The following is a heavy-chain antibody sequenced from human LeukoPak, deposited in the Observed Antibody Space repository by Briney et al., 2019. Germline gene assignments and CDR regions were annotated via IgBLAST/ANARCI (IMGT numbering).Heavy chain of an antibody. D-gene: IGHD6-25*01. V-gene: IGHV1-69*13. CDR2: IIPIFGTA. CDR1: GGTFSSYA. Sequence: SVKVSCKASGGTFSSYAISWVRQAPGQGLEWMGGIIPIFGTANYAQKFQGRVTITADESTSTAYMELSSLRSEDTAVYYCARVAAAAVDYYYYFYMDVWGKGTTVTVSS. CDR3: ARVAAAAVDYYYYFYMDV. J-gene: IGHJ6*03.